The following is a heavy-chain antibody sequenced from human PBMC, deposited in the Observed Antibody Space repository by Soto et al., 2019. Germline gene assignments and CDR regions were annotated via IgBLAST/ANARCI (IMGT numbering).Heavy chain of an antibody. V-gene: IGHV4-30-2*06. D-gene: IGHD3-22*01. CDR1: GGSINRGSCL. CDR2: IFYNGKT. CDR3: ARDSYESSAGGFNDGFDV. Sequence: QLQLQESGPGLVKPSETLSLTCAVSGGSINRGSCLWSWIWQSPGKGLEWIGCIFYNGKTQYNPSLKSRLTKSIESSQNQFSLKLTSVTAADTAVYYCARDSYESSAGGFNDGFDVWGQGTVVTVSP. J-gene: IGHJ3*01.